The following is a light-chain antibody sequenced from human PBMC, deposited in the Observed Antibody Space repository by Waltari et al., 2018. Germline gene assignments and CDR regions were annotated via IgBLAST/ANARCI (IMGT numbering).Light chain of an antibody. V-gene: IGKV4-1*01. Sequence: DIVMTQSPDSLALSLGERATISCKSSQSVLHASNNRNYLAWYQQRPGQSPKLLISWASTRHSGVPDRFSGGGSAADFTLTITSLQAEDVATYYCQQYYSTPLTFGGGTKVAIK. CDR3: QQYYSTPLT. J-gene: IGKJ4*01. CDR1: QSVLHASNNRNY. CDR2: WAS.